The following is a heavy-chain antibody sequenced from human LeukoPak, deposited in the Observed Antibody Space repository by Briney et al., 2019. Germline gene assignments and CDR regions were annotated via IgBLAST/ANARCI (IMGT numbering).Heavy chain of an antibody. CDR2: IRSKANSYAT. CDR3: TSLDYYYYMDV. CDR1: GFTFSNAW. Sequence: PGGSLRLSCAASGFTFSNAWMSWVRQASGKGLEWVGRIRSKANSYATAYAASVKGRFTISRDDSKNTAYLQMNSLKTEDTAVYYCTSLDYYYYMDVWGKGTTVTVSS. V-gene: IGHV3-73*01. J-gene: IGHJ6*03.